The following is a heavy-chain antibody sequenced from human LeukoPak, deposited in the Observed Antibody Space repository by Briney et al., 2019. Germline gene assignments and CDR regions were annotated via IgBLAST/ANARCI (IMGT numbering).Heavy chain of an antibody. V-gene: IGHV4-39*07. Sequence: SETLSLTCTVSGGSISSSSYYWGWIRQPPGKGLEWIGSIYYSGSTYYNPSLKSRVTISVDTSKNQFSLKLSSVTAADTAVYYCARDLGRDIVVVPAAIGSPGYYYYMDVWGKGTTVTVSS. CDR1: GGSISSSSYY. CDR2: IYYSGST. D-gene: IGHD2-2*02. J-gene: IGHJ6*03. CDR3: ARDLGRDIVVVPAAIGSPGYYYYMDV.